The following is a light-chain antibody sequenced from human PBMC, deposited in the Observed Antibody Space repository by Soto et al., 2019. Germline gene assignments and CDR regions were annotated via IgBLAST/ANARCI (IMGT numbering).Light chain of an antibody. CDR1: QSVSSN. Sequence: EIVMTQSPATLSVAPGERATLSCRASQSVSSNLAWYQRKPGQAPRLLIYGASTKATGIPARFSGSGSGTEFTLTISSLQSEDFAVYYCQHYNNWPPWTFGQGTRVEV. CDR2: GAS. J-gene: IGKJ1*01. CDR3: QHYNNWPPWT. V-gene: IGKV3-15*01.